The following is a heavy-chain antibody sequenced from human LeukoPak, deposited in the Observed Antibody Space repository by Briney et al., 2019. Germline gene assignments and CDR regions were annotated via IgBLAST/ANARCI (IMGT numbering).Heavy chain of an antibody. Sequence: GGSLRLSCAASGFTVSSNYMSWVRQAPGKGLEWVSVIYSGGSTYYADSVKGRFTISRDNSKNTLYLQMNSLRAEDTAVYYCASTYSSSWTSWARFDYWGQGTLVTVSS. CDR1: GFTVSSNY. CDR2: IYSGGST. D-gene: IGHD6-13*01. J-gene: IGHJ4*02. V-gene: IGHV3-53*01. CDR3: ASTYSSSWTSWARFDY.